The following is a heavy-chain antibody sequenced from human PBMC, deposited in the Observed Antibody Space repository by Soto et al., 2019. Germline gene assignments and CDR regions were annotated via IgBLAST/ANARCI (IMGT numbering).Heavy chain of an antibody. V-gene: IGHV4-4*07. Sequence: QVQLQESGPGLVKPSETLSLTCTVSGGSISSYYWSWIRQPAGKGLEWIGRIYTSGSTNYNPSLKARVPLSGDTAQDQIPLKLSSVTAADTAVYYCARGGYSSGWYAYFDYWGQGTLVTVSS. CDR2: IYTSGST. D-gene: IGHD6-19*01. CDR3: ARGGYSSGWYAYFDY. J-gene: IGHJ4*02. CDR1: GGSISSYY.